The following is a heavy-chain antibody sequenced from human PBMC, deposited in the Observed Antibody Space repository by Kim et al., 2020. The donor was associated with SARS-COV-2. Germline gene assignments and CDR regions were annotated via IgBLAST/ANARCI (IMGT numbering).Heavy chain of an antibody. V-gene: IGHV3-74*01. CDR1: GFTLTKYW. D-gene: IGHD3-16*01. Sequence: GGSLRLSCAASGFTLTKYWMHWVRQAPGKGLMWVSRISPDGGETAYSDSVRGRFTISRDIAKNTLYLQMNSLTAEDTALYYCARDARLTYHYPGSFVMWCQGTIAAVS. CDR2: ISPDGGET. CDR3: ARDARLTYHYPGSFVM. J-gene: IGHJ3*02.